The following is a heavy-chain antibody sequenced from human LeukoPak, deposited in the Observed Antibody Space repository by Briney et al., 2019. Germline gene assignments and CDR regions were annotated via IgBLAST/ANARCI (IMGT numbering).Heavy chain of an antibody. CDR1: GFTFSSYE. CDR3: ARVEDDYGDYYYGMDV. V-gene: IGHV3-48*03. Sequence: GGSLRLSCAASGFTFSSYEMIWVRQAPGKGLEWVSYISNSDSTVHYADSVKGRFTISRDNAQNSLHLQMSSLRAEDTAVYYCARVEDDYGDYYYGMDVWGQETTVTVSS. D-gene: IGHD4-17*01. J-gene: IGHJ6*02. CDR2: ISNSDSTV.